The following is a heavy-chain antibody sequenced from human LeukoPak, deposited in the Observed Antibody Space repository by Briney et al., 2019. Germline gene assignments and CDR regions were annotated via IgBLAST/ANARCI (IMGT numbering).Heavy chain of an antibody. J-gene: IGHJ4*02. Sequence: GGSLRLSCAASGFTFDDYAMHWVRQAPGKGLEWVSGISWNSGSIGYADSVKGRFTISRDNAKNSLNLQMNSLRAEDTALYYCAKDLAAAVTGGFDYWGQGTLVSVSS. V-gene: IGHV3-9*01. CDR2: ISWNSGSI. CDR1: GFTFDDYA. CDR3: AKDLAAAVTGGFDY. D-gene: IGHD6-13*01.